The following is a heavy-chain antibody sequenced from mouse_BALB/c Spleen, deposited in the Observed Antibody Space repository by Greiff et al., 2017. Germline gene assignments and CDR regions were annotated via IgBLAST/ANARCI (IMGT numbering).Heavy chain of an antibody. J-gene: IGHJ2*01. V-gene: IGHV2-9*02. D-gene: IGHD2-4*01. Sequence: VKLMESGPGLVAPSQSLSITCTVSGFSLTSYGVHWVRQPPGKGLEWLGVIWAGGSTNYNSALMSRLSISKDNSKSQVFLKMNSLQTDDTAMYYCARDDDYDGYYFDYWGQGTTLTVSS. CDR2: IWAGGST. CDR1: GFSLTSYG. CDR3: ARDDDYDGYYFDY.